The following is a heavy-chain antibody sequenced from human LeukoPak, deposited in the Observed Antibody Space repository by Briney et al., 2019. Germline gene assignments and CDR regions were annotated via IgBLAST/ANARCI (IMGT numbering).Heavy chain of an antibody. Sequence: GGSLRLSCEASQFTLSRFAMSWIRQAPGTGLEWVSTLSGSGTATYYADSVKGRFTTSRDNSKDTLYLQMDNLRADDTAVYYCAKHLGSHSFLFYYMDVWGTGTSVIVSS. CDR3: AKHLGSHSFLFYYMDV. J-gene: IGHJ6*03. V-gene: IGHV3-23*01. CDR2: LSGSGTAT. D-gene: IGHD2-21*01. CDR1: QFTLSRFA.